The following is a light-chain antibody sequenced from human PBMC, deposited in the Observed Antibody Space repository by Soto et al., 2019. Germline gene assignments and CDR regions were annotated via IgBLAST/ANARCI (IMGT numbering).Light chain of an antibody. Sequence: DIVMTQSPDSLAVSLGERATINCKSSQSVLYSSNNKNYLAWYQQKPGQSPKLLIFWASSREPGVPDRFSGSGSGTDFTLTISSLQAEDVASYYCQQYYSSPLTFGPGTKVDIK. CDR3: QQYYSSPLT. V-gene: IGKV4-1*01. J-gene: IGKJ3*01. CDR2: WAS. CDR1: QSVLYSSNNKNY.